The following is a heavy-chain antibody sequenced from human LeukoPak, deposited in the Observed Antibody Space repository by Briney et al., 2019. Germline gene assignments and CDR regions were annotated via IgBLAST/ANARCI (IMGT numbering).Heavy chain of an antibody. CDR3: ARLSSRLYYYGSGTPSWDFDY. D-gene: IGHD3-10*01. V-gene: IGHV1-24*01. CDR1: GYTLTELS. Sequence: ASVKVSCKVSGYTLTELSMHWVRQAPGKGLEWMGGFDPEDGETIYAQKFQGRVTITADESTSTAYMELSSLRSEDTAVYYCARLSSRLYYYGSGTPSWDFDYWGQGTLVTVSS. J-gene: IGHJ4*02. CDR2: FDPEDGET.